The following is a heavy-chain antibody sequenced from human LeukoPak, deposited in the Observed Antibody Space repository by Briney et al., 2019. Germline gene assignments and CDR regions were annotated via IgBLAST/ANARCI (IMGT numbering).Heavy chain of an antibody. CDR2: IIPIFGTA. V-gene: IGHV1-69*13. CDR3: ARGSRGYSYGWDRTEDAFDI. CDR1: GGTFSSYA. J-gene: IGHJ3*02. Sequence: ASVKVSCKASGGTFSSYAISRVRQAPGQGLEWMGGIIPIFGTANYAQKFQGRVTITADESTSTAYMELSSLRSEDTAVYYCARGSRGYSYGWDRTEDAFDIWGQGTMVTVSS. D-gene: IGHD5-18*01.